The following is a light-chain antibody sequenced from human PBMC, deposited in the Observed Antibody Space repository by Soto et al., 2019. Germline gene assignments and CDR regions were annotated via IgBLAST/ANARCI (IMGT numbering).Light chain of an antibody. CDR3: TSFTSGSTPYV. J-gene: IGLJ1*01. Sequence: QSVLTQPASVSGSPGQSITISCAGTGSDVGGYNYVSWYQQLPGKAPQLVIYDVTHRPSGVSDRFSGSRSGNTASLTISGLQAEDEADYYCTSFTSGSTPYVLGTGTKLTVL. CDR2: DVT. V-gene: IGLV2-14*03. CDR1: GSDVGGYNY.